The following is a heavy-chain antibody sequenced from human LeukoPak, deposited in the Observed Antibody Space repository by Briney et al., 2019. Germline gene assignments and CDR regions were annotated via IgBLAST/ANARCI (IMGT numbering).Heavy chain of an antibody. V-gene: IGHV3-53*01. J-gene: IGHJ6*02. CDR2: VYTGGDT. D-gene: IGHD3-3*01. CDR1: GFTVNTNY. Sequence: GGSLRLSCAASGFTVNTNYMTWVRQAPGKGLEWASVVYTGGDTYYADSVRGRFTLSRDNSKNTLYLQMNSLRAEDTAVYYCARGLDNDFWSGFRYGLDVWGQGTTVTVYS. CDR3: ARGLDNDFWSGFRYGLDV.